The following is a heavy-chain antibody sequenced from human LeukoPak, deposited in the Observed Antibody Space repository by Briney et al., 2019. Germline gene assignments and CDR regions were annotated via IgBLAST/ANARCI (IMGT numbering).Heavy chain of an antibody. Sequence: PGGSLRLSCAASGFTFSDYYMSWIRQAPGKGLEWVSYISSSGSTIYYADSVKGRFTISRDNAKNSLYLQMNSLRAEDTAVYYCARDSYYFWSGYPYYYYYMDVWGKGTTVTVSS. V-gene: IGHV3-11*04. D-gene: IGHD3-3*01. J-gene: IGHJ6*03. CDR2: ISSSGSTI. CDR1: GFTFSDYY. CDR3: ARDSYYFWSGYPYYYYYMDV.